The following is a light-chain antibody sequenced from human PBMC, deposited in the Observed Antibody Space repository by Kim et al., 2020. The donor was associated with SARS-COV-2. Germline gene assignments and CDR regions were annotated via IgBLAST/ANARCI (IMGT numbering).Light chain of an antibody. CDR3: VQALSFPPT. J-gene: IGKJ4*01. V-gene: IGKV1-12*01. CDR2: DAS. Sequence: DIQMTQSPSSVSASVGDRVIITCRASQDIRRWLAWYQQKAGKAPNLLIHDASSLQSGVPSRFSGSGSGTDFTLTISSLQPEDFATYYCVQALSFPPTFGGGTKVDIK. CDR1: QDIRRW.